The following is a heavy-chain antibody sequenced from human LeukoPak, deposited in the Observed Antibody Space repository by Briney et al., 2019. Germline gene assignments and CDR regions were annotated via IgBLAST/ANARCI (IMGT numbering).Heavy chain of an antibody. CDR1: GFTFSSYG. CDR2: IWYDGSSK. J-gene: IGHJ4*02. V-gene: IGHV3-33*01. CDR3: ARGIAVAGTRTYRSFDY. Sequence: PGGSLRLSCAASGFTFSSYGMHWVRQAPGKGLEWVAVIWYDGSSKYYGDSVKGRFTISKDNSKNTLYLQMNSLRAEDTAVYYCARGIAVAGTRTYRSFDYWGQGTLVTVSS. D-gene: IGHD6-19*01.